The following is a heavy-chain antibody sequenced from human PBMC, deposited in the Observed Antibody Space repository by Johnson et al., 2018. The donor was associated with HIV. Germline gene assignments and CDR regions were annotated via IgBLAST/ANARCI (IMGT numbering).Heavy chain of an antibody. CDR1: GFTFSSYG. D-gene: IGHD1-1*01. Sequence: AQLVESGGGLVQPGGSLRLSCAASGFTFSSYGMSWVRQAPGKGLAWVSGVTGTGGYTYYAESVKGRFTISRDNSKDTLYLQMNSLRAEDTALYYCAKANWNGDAFDIWGQGTMVTVSS. CDR2: VTGTGGYT. J-gene: IGHJ3*02. CDR3: AKANWNGDAFDI. V-gene: IGHV3-23*04.